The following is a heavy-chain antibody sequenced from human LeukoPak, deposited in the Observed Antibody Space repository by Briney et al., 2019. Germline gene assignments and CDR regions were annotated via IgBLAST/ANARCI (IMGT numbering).Heavy chain of an antibody. Sequence: GASVKVSCKVSGFSLTELSIHWVRQAPGKGLEWVGGFDPEHGEAAYAQRFRARVILTEDTPTNTAYMEVTSLSADDTAVYYCATGVYCATTTCPGYQNYYCFMDVWGEGTTVTVTS. J-gene: IGHJ6*03. CDR3: ATGVYCATTTCPGYQNYYCFMDV. D-gene: IGHD2-21*01. CDR2: FDPEHGEA. V-gene: IGHV1-24*01. CDR1: GFSLTELS.